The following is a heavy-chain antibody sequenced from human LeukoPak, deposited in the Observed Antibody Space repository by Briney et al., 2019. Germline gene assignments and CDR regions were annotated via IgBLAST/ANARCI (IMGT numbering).Heavy chain of an antibody. CDR1: GGSISSSSYY. CDR3: ARYPNRYCSSTSCYLDP. D-gene: IGHD2-2*01. J-gene: IGHJ5*02. Sequence: PSETLSLTCTVSGGSISSSSYYWGWIRQPPGKGLEWIGSIYYSGSTYYNPSLKSRVTISVDTSKNQFSLKLSSVTAADTAVYYCARYPNRYCSSTSCYLDPWGQGTLVTVSS. CDR2: IYYSGST. V-gene: IGHV4-39*07.